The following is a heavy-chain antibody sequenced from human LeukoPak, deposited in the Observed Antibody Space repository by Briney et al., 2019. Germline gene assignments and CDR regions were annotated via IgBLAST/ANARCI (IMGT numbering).Heavy chain of an antibody. CDR1: GFRFRHYD. D-gene: IGHD2-21*01. Sequence: GSLRLSCAASGFRFRHYDMSWVRQAPGKGLEWVSSINTSGGSTYYADSLQGRFTISRDNSKNTLHLQMNNVRAEDTALYYCMKLPTMIIVIDTDFEYWGQGAQVTVSS. V-gene: IGHV3-23*01. J-gene: IGHJ4*02. CDR2: INTSGGST. CDR3: MKLPTMIIVIDTDFEY.